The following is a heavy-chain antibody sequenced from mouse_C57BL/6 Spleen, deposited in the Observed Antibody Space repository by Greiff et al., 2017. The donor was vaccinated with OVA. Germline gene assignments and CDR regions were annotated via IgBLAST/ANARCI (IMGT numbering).Heavy chain of an antibody. CDR1: GYTFTSYW. V-gene: IGHV1-64*01. CDR3: ARRGTGTYYFDY. CDR2: IHPNSGST. D-gene: IGHD4-1*01. Sequence: QVQLQQPGAELVKPGASVKLSCKASGYTFTSYWMHWVKQRPGQGLEWIGMIHPNSGSTNYNEKFKSKATLTVDKSSSTAYMQLSSLTSEDSAVYSCARRGTGTYYFDYWGQGTTLTVSS. J-gene: IGHJ2*01.